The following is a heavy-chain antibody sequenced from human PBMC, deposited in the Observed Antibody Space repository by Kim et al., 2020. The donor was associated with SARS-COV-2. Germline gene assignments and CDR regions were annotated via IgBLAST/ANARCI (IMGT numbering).Heavy chain of an antibody. D-gene: IGHD1-1*01. V-gene: IGHV3-23*01. CDR2: T. J-gene: IGHJ4*02. Sequence: TYYADSVKGRFTISRDNSKNTLYLQMNSLRAEDTAIYYCAKVTCAGLDDYWGQGTLVTVSS. CDR3: AKVTCAGLDDY.